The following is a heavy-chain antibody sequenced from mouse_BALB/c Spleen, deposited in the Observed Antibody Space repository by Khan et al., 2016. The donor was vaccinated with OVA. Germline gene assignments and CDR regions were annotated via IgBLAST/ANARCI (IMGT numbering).Heavy chain of an antibody. J-gene: IGHJ2*01. CDR1: GFSLTDYG. CDR2: IWGGGST. CDR3: AKHLLLYPYYFDY. V-gene: IGHV2-6-5*01. Sequence: QVQLQQSGPGLVAPSQSLSITCTVSGFSLTDYGVSWIRQPPGKGLEWLGVIWGGGSTYYNSALKSRLSISKDNSKRQVFLKMNSLQTDDTAMYXRAKHLLLYPYYFDYWGQGTTLAASS. D-gene: IGHD2-1*01.